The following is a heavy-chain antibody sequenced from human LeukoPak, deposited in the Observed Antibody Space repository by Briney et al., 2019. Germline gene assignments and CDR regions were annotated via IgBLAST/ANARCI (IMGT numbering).Heavy chain of an antibody. V-gene: IGHV1-2*02. CDR3: ARVQPLNWFDP. J-gene: IGHJ5*02. D-gene: IGHD1-1*01. CDR2: INPNSGGT. Sequence: ASVKVSRKASGYTFTDYYMHWVRQAPGQGLEWMGWINPNSGGTNYAQKFQGRVTMTRDTSINTAYMELSRLRSDDTAVYYCARVQPLNWFDPWGQGTLVTVSS. CDR1: GYTFTDYY.